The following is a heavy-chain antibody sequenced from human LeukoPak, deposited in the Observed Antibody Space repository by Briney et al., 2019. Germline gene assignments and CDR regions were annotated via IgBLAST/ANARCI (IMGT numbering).Heavy chain of an antibody. CDR3: ARLLRVTAAAKGYFDY. D-gene: IGHD6-13*01. CDR2: IYYSGST. CDR1: GGSISSSSYY. J-gene: IGHJ4*02. Sequence: KPSETLSLTCTVSGGSISSSSYYWGWIRRPPGKGLEWIGSIYYSGSTYYNPSLKSRVTISVDTSKNQFSLKLSSVTAADTAVYYCARLLRVTAAAKGYFDYWGQGTLVTVSS. V-gene: IGHV4-39*01.